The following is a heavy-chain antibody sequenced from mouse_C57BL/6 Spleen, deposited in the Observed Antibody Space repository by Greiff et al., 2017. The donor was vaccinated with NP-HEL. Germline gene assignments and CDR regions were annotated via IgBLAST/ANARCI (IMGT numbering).Heavy chain of an antibody. Sequence: EVKLMESGGGLVKPGGSLKLSCAASGFTFSDYGMHWVRQAPEKGLEWVAYISSGSSTIYYADTVKGRITISRDNAKNTPCLQMTSLRSEDTAMYYCARSDSNYWYFDVWGTGTTVTVSS. CDR3: ARSDSNYWYFDV. CDR1: GFTFSDYG. V-gene: IGHV5-17*01. CDR2: ISSGSSTI. J-gene: IGHJ1*03. D-gene: IGHD2-5*01.